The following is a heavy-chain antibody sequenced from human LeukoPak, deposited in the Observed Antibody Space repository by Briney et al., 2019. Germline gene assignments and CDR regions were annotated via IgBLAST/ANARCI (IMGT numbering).Heavy chain of an antibody. D-gene: IGHD5-12*01. CDR2: IYYSGST. V-gene: IGHV4-59*08. CDR1: GGSISSYY. J-gene: IGHJ3*02. CDR3: ARLRIQWDAFDI. Sequence: PSETLSLTCTVSGGSISSYYWSWIRQPPGKGLEWIGYIYYSGSTNYNPSLKSRVTIPVDTSKNQFSLKLSSVTAADTAVYYCARLRIQWDAFDIWGQGTMVTVSS.